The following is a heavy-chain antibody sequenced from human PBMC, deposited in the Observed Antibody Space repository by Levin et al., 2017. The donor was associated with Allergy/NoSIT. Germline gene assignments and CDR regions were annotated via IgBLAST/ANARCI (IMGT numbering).Heavy chain of an antibody. CDR1: GFTFSSYA. V-gene: IGHV3-64D*06. Sequence: AGGSLRLSCSASGFTFSSYAMHWVRQAPGKGLEYVSAISSNGGSTYYADSVKGRFTISRDNSKNTLYSQMRRLGAEETAVYYCVRTDPYSSSWYGWLDYWGQGTLVTVSS. CDR2: ISSNGGST. J-gene: IGHJ4*02. CDR3: VRTDPYSSSWYGWLDY. D-gene: IGHD6-13*01.